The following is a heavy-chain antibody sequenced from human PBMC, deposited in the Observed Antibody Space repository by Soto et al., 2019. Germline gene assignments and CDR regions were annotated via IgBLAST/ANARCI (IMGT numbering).Heavy chain of an antibody. CDR1: RDTFTSYY. Sequence: ASVKVSCKAPRDTFTSYYINWVRQAAGQGLEWMGVINPHGGSTAYAQKFKGRVTLTRDTSASTVYMEVSSLTSEDTAMYYCARSSGGNFGIIIEGTNWFAPWGQGTLVTVSS. CDR2: INPHGGST. D-gene: IGHD1-26*01. CDR3: ARSSGGNFGIIIEGTNWFAP. V-gene: IGHV1-46*01. J-gene: IGHJ5*02.